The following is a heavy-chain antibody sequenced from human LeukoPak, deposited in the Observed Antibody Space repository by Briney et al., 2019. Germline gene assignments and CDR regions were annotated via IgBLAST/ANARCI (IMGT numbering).Heavy chain of an antibody. Sequence: HSGGSLRLSCAASGFTFSSYAMSWVRQAPGKGLEWVSAISGSGGSTYYADSVKGRFTISRDNSKNTLYLQMNSLRAEDTAVYYCATDNPRPPIYKGYCSGGSCQPPDYWGQGTLVTVSS. D-gene: IGHD2-15*01. CDR1: GFTFSSYA. CDR3: ATDNPRPPIYKGYCSGGSCQPPDY. J-gene: IGHJ4*02. CDR2: ISGSGGST. V-gene: IGHV3-23*01.